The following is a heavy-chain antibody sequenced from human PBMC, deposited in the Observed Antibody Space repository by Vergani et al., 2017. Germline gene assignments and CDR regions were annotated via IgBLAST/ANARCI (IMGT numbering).Heavy chain of an antibody. CDR3: ARSRIYYGAGSPDY. CDR2: VSFRGDT. CDR1: CASVHSYY. J-gene: IGHJ4*02. D-gene: IGHD3-10*01. V-gene: IGHV4-59*02. Sequence: QVKLQESGPGLVKPSELLSLTCTVSCASVHSYYWRWIPTPPGKGLEWMGYVSFRGDTLYDPSVKVRMAISLNTSSNQFSLYLTSVTAADTAVYYCARSRIYYGAGSPDYWGQGTLVTVSS.